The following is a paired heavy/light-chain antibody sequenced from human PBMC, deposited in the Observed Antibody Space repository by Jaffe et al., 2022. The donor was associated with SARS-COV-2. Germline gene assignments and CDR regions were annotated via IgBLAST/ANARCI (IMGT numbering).Heavy chain of an antibody. V-gene: IGHV4-4*07. J-gene: IGHJ4*02. CDR1: GGSINDYY. D-gene: IGHD6-19*01. Sequence: QVQLQESGPGLVKPSETLSLTCTVSGGSINDYYLYWIRQPAGKGLEWIGRLYISVSTDYNPSLKSRVTMSVDTSKNQFSLKLRSVTAADTAVYYCARDDKGIAVSAVFWGQGALVTVTS. CDR2: LYISVST. CDR3: ARDDKGIAVSAVF.
Light chain of an antibody. CDR2: EVT. CDR3: SSYTSSSTVI. J-gene: IGLJ2*01. Sequence: QSALTQPASVSGSPGQSITISCTGTSSDVGGYNYVSWYQQHPGKAPKLMIYEVTNRPSGVPDRFSGSKSGSTASLTISGLQAEDEADYYCSSYTSSSTVIFGGGTKLTVL. CDR1: SSDVGGYNY. V-gene: IGLV2-14*01.